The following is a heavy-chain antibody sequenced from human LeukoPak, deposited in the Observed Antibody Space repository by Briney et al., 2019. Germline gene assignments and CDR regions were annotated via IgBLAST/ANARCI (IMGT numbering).Heavy chain of an antibody. D-gene: IGHD3-10*01. CDR1: GYTFTSYG. V-gene: IGHV1-18*01. CDR2: ISAYNGNT. CDR3: ARAATEIVLLGNFDY. Sequence: ASVKVSCKASGYTFTSYGISWVRQAPGQGLEWMGWISAYNGNTNYAQKLQGRVTMTTDTSTSTAYMELRSLRSDDTAGYYCARAATEIVLLGNFDYWGQGTLVTVSS. J-gene: IGHJ4*02.